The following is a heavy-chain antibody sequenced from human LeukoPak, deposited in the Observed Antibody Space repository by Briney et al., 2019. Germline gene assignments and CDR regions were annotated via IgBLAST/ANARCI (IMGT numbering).Heavy chain of an antibody. Sequence: SETLSLTCTVSGGSISSSSYYWGWIRQPPGKGLEWIGSIYYSGSTYYNPSLKSRVTISVDTSKNQFSLKLSSVTAADTAVYYCASSSGCYYSGDYWGQGTLVTVSS. V-gene: IGHV4-39*01. CDR3: ASSSGCYYSGDY. CDR1: GGSISSSSYY. D-gene: IGHD1-26*01. J-gene: IGHJ4*02. CDR2: IYYSGST.